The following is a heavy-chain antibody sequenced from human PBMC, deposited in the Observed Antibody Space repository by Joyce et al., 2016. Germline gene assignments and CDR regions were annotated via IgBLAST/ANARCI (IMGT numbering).Heavy chain of an antibody. V-gene: IGHV4-59*01. CDR1: GGSMTSYY. D-gene: IGHD6-25*01. Sequence: QVQLQESGPGLVKPSETLSLICTVSGGSMTSYYWSWIRQSPGKGLEWLRYVYYSGFTKYNPSLKSPVTISVDTAKNQFSLNLTSVTAADTAMYYCARGPRAQRGYYFDHWGQGLLVTVSS. CDR3: ARGPRAQRGYYFDH. J-gene: IGHJ4*02. CDR2: VYYSGFT.